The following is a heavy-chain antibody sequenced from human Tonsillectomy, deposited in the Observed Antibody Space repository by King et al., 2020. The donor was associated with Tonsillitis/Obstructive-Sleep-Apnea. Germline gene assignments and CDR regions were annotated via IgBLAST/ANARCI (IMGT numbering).Heavy chain of an antibody. V-gene: IGHV5-10-1*03. Sequence: VQLVESGAEVKKPGESLRISCVGSGYSFTNYYINWVRQMPGKGLEWMGRIDPSDSYTNYSPSFQGHVTISADKSISTAYLQWSSLKASDTAMYYCASSTDFNFDNWGQGTLVTVSS. CDR3: ASSTDFNFDN. D-gene: IGHD2/OR15-2a*01. J-gene: IGHJ4*02. CDR1: GYSFTNYY. CDR2: IDPSDSYT.